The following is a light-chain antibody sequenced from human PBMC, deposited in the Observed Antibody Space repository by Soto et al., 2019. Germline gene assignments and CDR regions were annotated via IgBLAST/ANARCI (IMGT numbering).Light chain of an antibody. CDR2: GAS. CDR1: QSVNSN. CDR3: QQYSDWPPRIT. J-gene: IGKJ5*01. Sequence: EILMTQSPATLSLSPGERATLSCRASQSVNSNLAWYQQIPGQAPRLLIYGASTRATGIPATFSGSGSGTEFTLTISSLQSEDFATYYCQQYSDWPPRITFGQGTRLEIK. V-gene: IGKV3-15*01.